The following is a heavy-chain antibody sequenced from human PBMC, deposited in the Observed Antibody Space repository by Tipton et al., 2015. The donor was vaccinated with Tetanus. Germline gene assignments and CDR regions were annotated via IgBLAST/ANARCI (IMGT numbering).Heavy chain of an antibody. Sequence: QVQLVQSGPEVKKPGSSVKVSCKASGGTFTNYALSWVRQAPGQGLEWVGGITPIFGTTNSAPKFQGRVTITADESTNTAYMELSSLRSEDTAVYYCARVVRGSGSHIRAVDYWGQGTLVTVSS. CDR2: ITPIFGTT. V-gene: IGHV1-69*01. D-gene: IGHD3-10*01. CDR1: GGTFTNYA. CDR3: ARVVRGSGSHIRAVDY. J-gene: IGHJ4*02.